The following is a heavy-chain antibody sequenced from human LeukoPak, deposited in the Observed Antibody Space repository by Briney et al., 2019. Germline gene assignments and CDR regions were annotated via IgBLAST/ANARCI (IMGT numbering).Heavy chain of an antibody. J-gene: IGHJ4*02. V-gene: IGHV1-69*05. Sequence: SVKVSCKASGGTFGSYAISWVRQAPGQGLEWMGGIIPIFGTANYAQKFQGRVTITTDESTSTAYMELSSLRSEDTAVYYCARGLDDSSGYFDYWGQGTLVTVSS. D-gene: IGHD3-22*01. CDR2: IIPIFGTA. CDR1: GGTFGSYA. CDR3: ARGLDDSSGYFDY.